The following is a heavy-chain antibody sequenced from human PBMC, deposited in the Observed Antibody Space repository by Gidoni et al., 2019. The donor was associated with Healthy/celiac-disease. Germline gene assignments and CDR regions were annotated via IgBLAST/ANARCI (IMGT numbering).Heavy chain of an antibody. CDR1: GFTFSSYS. D-gene: IGHD3-3*01. CDR2: ISSSSSYI. V-gene: IGHV3-21*01. CDR3: ARDGDFWSGSTNWFDP. J-gene: IGHJ5*02. Sequence: EVQLVESGGGLVKPGGSLRPSCAASGFTFSSYSMNWVRQAPGKGLEWVSSISSSSSYIYYADSVKGRFTISRDNAKNSLYLQMNSLRAEDTAVYYCARDGDFWSGSTNWFDPWGQGTLVTVSS.